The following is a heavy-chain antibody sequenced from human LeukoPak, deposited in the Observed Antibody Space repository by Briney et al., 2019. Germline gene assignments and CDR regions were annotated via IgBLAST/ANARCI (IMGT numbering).Heavy chain of an antibody. CDR3: ARGEYSSGSTGDYYYGMDV. Sequence: GGSLRLSCAASGFTFSSYAMHWVRQAPGKGLEWVAVISYDGSNKYYADSVKGRFTISRDNSENTLYLQMNSLRAEDTAVYYCARGEYSSGSTGDYYYGMDVWGQGTTVTVSS. J-gene: IGHJ6*02. D-gene: IGHD6-19*01. V-gene: IGHV3-30-3*01. CDR1: GFTFSSYA. CDR2: ISYDGSNK.